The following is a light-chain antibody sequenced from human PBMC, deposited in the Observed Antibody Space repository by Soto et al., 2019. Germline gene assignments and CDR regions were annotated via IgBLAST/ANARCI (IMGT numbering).Light chain of an antibody. J-gene: IGKJ2*01. CDR3: QQRSNWPYT. CDR1: QTINNY. CDR2: DAS. V-gene: IGKV3-11*01. Sequence: EIVLTQSPATLYFSPGERATLSCRASQTINNYLAWYQQKPGQAPRLLIFDASNRATGIPARFTGSVSWTDFTDFTLTISSLEPEDFAVYYCQQRSNWPYTFGQGTKLEIK.